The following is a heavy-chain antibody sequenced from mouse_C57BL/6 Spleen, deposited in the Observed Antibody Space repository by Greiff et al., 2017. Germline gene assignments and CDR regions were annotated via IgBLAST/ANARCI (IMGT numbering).Heavy chain of an antibody. V-gene: IGHV1-82*01. CDR3: ARGDFDYAMDY. Sequence: QVQLQQSGPELVKPGASVKISCKASGYAFSSYWMNWVKQRPGKGLEWIGRIYPGDGDTNYNGKFKGKATLTADKSSSTAYMQLSSLTSEDSAVYFCARGDFDYAMDYWGQGTSVTVSS. J-gene: IGHJ4*01. CDR1: GYAFSSYW. CDR2: IYPGDGDT.